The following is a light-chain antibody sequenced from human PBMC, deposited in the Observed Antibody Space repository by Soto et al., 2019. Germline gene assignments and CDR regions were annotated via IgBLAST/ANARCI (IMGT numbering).Light chain of an antibody. CDR3: QQRYSTWT. CDR2: AAS. CDR1: QSIRSY. Sequence: DIQRTQSPSSLSASVGDRVALTCRASQSIRSYLKWYQQKPGKAPKLLIYAASSLESGIPARFSGSGSGTDFTLTISSLQPEDFAIYYCQQRYSTWTFGQGTKVDIK. V-gene: IGKV1-39*01. J-gene: IGKJ1*01.